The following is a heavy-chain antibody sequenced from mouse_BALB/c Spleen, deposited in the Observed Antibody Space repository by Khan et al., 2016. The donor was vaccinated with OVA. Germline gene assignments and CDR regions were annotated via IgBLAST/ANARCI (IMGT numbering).Heavy chain of an antibody. CDR1: GFTFTNYG. D-gene: IGHD2-14*01. V-gene: IGHV9-3-1*01. CDR2: INTYTGEP. Sequence: QIQLVQSGPELKKPGETVQISCKASGFTFTNYGMNWVKQAPGKGLKWMGWINTYTGEPTFADDFKGRFAFSLETSDSTAYLQINSLKNEDTATYSCARVGYNGTMDCWGQGTSVTVSS. J-gene: IGHJ4*01. CDR3: ARVGYNGTMDC.